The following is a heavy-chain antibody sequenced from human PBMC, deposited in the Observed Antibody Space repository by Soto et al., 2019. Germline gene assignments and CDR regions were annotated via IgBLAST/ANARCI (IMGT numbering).Heavy chain of an antibody. CDR1: GFTFSSYS. J-gene: IGHJ6*02. V-gene: IGHV3-48*02. CDR2: ISSASSTI. CDR3: ATVHYSYFGTEV. Sequence: GGSLRLSCVASGFTFSSYSMNWVRQAPGKGLEWISYISSASSTIYYADSVKGRFTISRDNAKDSLYLQMNSLRDEDTAVYFCATVHYSYFGTEVWGQGTTVTVSS.